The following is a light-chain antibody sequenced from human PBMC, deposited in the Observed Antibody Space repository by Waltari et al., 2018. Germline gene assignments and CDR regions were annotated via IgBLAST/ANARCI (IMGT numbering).Light chain of an antibody. J-gene: IGLJ2*01. CDR2: VVS. V-gene: IGLV2-11*01. Sequence: QSALTQPRSVSGSPGQSVTISCPGTSRAVGGYNYVPWSQQHPGKFPKLIIFVVSTRPSGVPNRFSGSKSGNTASLTISGLLAEDEADYYCCSYAGSYTLIFGGGTKMTVL. CDR1: SRAVGGYNY. CDR3: CSYAGSYTLI.